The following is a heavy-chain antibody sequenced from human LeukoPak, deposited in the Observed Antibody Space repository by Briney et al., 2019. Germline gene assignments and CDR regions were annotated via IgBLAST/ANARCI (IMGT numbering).Heavy chain of an antibody. V-gene: IGHV3-72*01. Sequence: GGSLRLSCAASGFTFSDLYMDWVRQAPGKGLEWVGRIRNKANSYTTEYAASVKGRFTISRDDSKNSLYLQMNSLKTEDTAVYYCASSGSSSGYYYGMGYWGQGTLVTVSS. CDR2: IRNKANSYTT. D-gene: IGHD3-22*01. CDR1: GFTFSDLY. J-gene: IGHJ4*02. CDR3: ASSGSSSGYYYGMGY.